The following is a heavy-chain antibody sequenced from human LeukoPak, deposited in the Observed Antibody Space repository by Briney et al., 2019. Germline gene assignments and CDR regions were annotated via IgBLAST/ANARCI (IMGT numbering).Heavy chain of an antibody. J-gene: IGHJ4*02. V-gene: IGHV4-39*01. D-gene: IGHD6-13*01. CDR2: IYYSGST. CDR3: ARQGGRGIAAAGTFY. Sequence: SETLSLTCTVSGGSISSSSYYWGWIRQPPGKGLEWIGSIYYSGSTYYNPSLKSRVTISVDTSKNQFSLKLSSVTAADTAVYYCARQGGRGIAAAGTFYWGQGTLVTVSS. CDR1: GGSISSSSYY.